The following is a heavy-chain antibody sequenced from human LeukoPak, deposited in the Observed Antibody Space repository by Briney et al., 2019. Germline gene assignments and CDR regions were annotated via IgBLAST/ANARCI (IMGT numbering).Heavy chain of an antibody. Sequence: EASVKVSCKASGGTFSSYAISWVLQAPGQGLEWMGRIIPILGIANYAQKFQGRVTITADKSTSTAYMELSSLTSEDTGVYYCARGELGDSSGFSFFDYWGQGTLVTVSS. V-gene: IGHV1-69*04. CDR1: GGTFSSYA. CDR2: IIPILGIA. J-gene: IGHJ4*02. CDR3: ARGELGDSSGFSFFDY. D-gene: IGHD3-22*01.